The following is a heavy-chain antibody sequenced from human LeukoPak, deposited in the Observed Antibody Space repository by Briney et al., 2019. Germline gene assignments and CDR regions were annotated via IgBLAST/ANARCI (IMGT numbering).Heavy chain of an antibody. CDR2: IYYSGST. CDR1: GGSISSSSYY. Sequence: SSETLSLTCTVSGGSISSSSYYWGWIRQPPGKGLEWIGSIYYSGSTYYNPSLKSRVTISVDTSKNQFSLKLSSVTAADTAVYYCARGVVGDFWSGYYTWSAFDIWGQGTMVTVSS. D-gene: IGHD3-3*01. J-gene: IGHJ3*02. CDR3: ARGVVGDFWSGYYTWSAFDI. V-gene: IGHV4-39*01.